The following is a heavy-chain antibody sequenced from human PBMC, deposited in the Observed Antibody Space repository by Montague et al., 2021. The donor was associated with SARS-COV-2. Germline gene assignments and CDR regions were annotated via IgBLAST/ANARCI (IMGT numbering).Heavy chain of an antibody. J-gene: IGHJ5*02. CDR1: RGSFSDYY. CDR3: VRVRVVDRARSTGAWIAP. D-gene: IGHD3-10*01. V-gene: IGHV4-34*01. Sequence: SETLSLTCAVYRGSFSDYYWTWIRQSPGKGLEWIGEISHSANTNYNPSLNSRISMSVDTSNNQFSLRLDSVTAADTAVYYCVRVRVVDRARSTGAWIAPWGQGTKVTVSA. CDR2: ISHSANT.